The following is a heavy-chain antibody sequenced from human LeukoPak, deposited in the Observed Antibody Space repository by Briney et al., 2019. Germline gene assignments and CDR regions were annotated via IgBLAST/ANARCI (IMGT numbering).Heavy chain of an antibody. CDR2: IYYSGST. Sequence: KPSETLSLTCTVSAGSISSYYWSWIRQPPGKGLEWIGYIYYSGSTNYNPSLKSRVTISVDTSKNQFSLKLSSVTAADTAVYYCARASPRMDVWGKGTTFTVSS. CDR1: AGSISSYY. J-gene: IGHJ6*04. V-gene: IGHV4-59*01. CDR3: ARASPRMDV.